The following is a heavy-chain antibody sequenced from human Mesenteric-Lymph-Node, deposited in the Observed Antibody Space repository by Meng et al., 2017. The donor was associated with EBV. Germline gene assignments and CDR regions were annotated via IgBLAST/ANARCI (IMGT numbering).Heavy chain of an antibody. CDR3: ARIRGIDSSTDY. J-gene: IGHJ4*02. Sequence: HPVEVGAEGEKPGASVKIACKASGYTFTNYALEWVRQTPGQRLEWMGWINVGNGNTKYSQKFEGRVTISRDTSANTAYVELSSLRSEDTAVYYCARIRGIDSSTDYWGQGTLVTVSS. V-gene: IGHV1-3*01. CDR1: GYTFTNYA. CDR2: INVGNGNT. D-gene: IGHD2-2*01.